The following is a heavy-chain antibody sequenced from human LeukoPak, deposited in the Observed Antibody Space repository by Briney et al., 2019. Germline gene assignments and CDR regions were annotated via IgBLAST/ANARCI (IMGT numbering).Heavy chain of an antibody. CDR3: AKDQGYSGYDPLDY. CDR1: GFTFSSYA. V-gene: IGHV3-23*01. Sequence: GGSLRLSCAASGFTFSSYAMSWVRQAPGKGLEWVSAISGSGGRTYYVDSVKGRFTISRDNSKNTLYLQMNSLRAEGTAVYYCAKDQGYSGYDPLDYWGQGTLVTVSS. CDR2: ISGSGGRT. D-gene: IGHD5-12*01. J-gene: IGHJ4*02.